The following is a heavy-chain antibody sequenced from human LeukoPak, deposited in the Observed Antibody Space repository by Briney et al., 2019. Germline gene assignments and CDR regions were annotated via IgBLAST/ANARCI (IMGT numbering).Heavy chain of an antibody. CDR2: ISSSSFKI. CDR3: VRDPSYGSSWYYYMDV. Sequence: GGSLRLSCAASEFTFVRYGMNWVRQAPGKGLEWVSYISSSSFKIGYADSVKGRFTISRDNSKNSLYLQMDSLRVEDTAVYYCVRDPSYGSSWYYYMDVWGKGTTVTVSS. J-gene: IGHJ6*03. D-gene: IGHD6-13*01. CDR1: EFTFVRYG. V-gene: IGHV3-48*04.